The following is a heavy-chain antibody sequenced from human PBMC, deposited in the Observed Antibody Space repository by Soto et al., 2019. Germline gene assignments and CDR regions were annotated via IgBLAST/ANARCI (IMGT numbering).Heavy chain of an antibody. Sequence: QVHLVQSGAEVKRPGASVKVSCKFSGYNFIDYGMTWVRQAPGQGLEWMGGITGSNGATNYAQKFQGRVTLTADTSTNTVSMELRSLRKDDTAVYYCARDSKWLIIKGNWFDSWGQGTLVTVSS. J-gene: IGHJ5*01. D-gene: IGHD5-12*01. CDR1: GYNFIDYG. V-gene: IGHV1-18*04. CDR3: ARDSKWLIIKGNWFDS. CDR2: ITGSNGAT.